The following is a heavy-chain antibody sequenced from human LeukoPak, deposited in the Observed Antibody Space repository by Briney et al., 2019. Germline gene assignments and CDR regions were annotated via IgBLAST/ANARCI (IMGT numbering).Heavy chain of an antibody. Sequence: GGSLRLSCAASGFTFSSYWMHWVRQAPGKGLVWVSRINSDGSSTSYADSVKGRFTISRDNAKNTLYLQMNSLRAEDTAVYYCARERDTAMVLFDYWGQGTLVTVSS. V-gene: IGHV3-74*01. CDR1: GFTFSSYW. CDR3: ARERDTAMVLFDY. D-gene: IGHD5-18*01. CDR2: INSDGSST. J-gene: IGHJ4*02.